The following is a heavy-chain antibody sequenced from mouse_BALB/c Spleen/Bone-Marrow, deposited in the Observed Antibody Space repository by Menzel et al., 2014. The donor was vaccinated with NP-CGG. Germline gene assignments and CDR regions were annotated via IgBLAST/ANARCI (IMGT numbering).Heavy chain of an antibody. CDR3: ARAVYGNFDY. CDR2: SRNKVNDYTI. V-gene: IGHV7-1*02. Sequence: EVMLVESGGGLVQPGGSLRLSCATSGFTFSDFYMEWVRQPPGKRLEWIAASRNKVNDYTIEYSASVKGRFIASRDTSQSILYLQMNALRAEDTAIYYCARAVYGNFDYWGQGTTLTVSS. D-gene: IGHD2-1*01. CDR1: GFTFSDFY. J-gene: IGHJ2*01.